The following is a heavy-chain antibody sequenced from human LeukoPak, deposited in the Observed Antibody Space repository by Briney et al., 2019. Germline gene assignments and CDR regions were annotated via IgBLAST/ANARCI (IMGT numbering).Heavy chain of an antibody. V-gene: IGHV3-74*01. J-gene: IGHJ2*01. Sequence: GGSLRLSCAASGFTFSGFWMHWVRQAPGKGLVWVSCISFDGSDATYADSVKGRFTLSRDNAKNTLHLQMDSLTVEDTAVYYCAKDHGDYPSRYFDVWGRGTLVTVPS. CDR1: GFTFSGFW. CDR3: AKDHGDYPSRYFDV. D-gene: IGHD4-17*01. CDR2: ISFDGSDA.